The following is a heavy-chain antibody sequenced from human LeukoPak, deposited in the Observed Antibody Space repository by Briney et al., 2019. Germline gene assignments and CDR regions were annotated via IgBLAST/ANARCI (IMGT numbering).Heavy chain of an antibody. D-gene: IGHD2-2*01. CDR2: IYYSGGNT. J-gene: IGHJ4*02. CDR3: AKDQGQAVVPRRFDN. Sequence: GGSLRLSCAASGFMFSNFAMSWVRQAPGKGLEWVSTIYYSGGNTYSADSVKGRSTISRDNAKNTLYLQMNSLRAEDTAVYYCAKDQGQAVVPRRFDNWGQGTLVTVSS. CDR1: GFMFSNFA. V-gene: IGHV3-23*01.